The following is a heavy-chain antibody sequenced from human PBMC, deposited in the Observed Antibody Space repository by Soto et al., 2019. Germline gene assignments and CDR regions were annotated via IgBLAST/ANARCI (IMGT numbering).Heavy chain of an antibody. V-gene: IGHV3-33*01. CDR3: ARDGYWSGGSCYSVPVFDY. CDR1: GFTFSSYG. CDR2: IWYDGSNK. J-gene: IGHJ4*02. Sequence: QVQLVESGGGVVQPGRSLRLSCAASGFTFSSYGMHWVRQAPGKGLEWVAVIWYDGSNKYYADSVKGRFTISRDNSKNTLYLQMNSLRAEDTAVYYCARDGYWSGGSCYSVPVFDYWGQGTLVTFSS. D-gene: IGHD2-15*01.